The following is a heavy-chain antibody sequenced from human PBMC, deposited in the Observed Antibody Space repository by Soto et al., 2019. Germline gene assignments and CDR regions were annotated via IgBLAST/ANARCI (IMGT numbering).Heavy chain of an antibody. D-gene: IGHD3-22*01. V-gene: IGHV1-2*02. CDR2: INPNSGDT. J-gene: IGHJ4*02. Sequence: ASVKVSCKSSGYTFTGYFMHWVRQAPGQGLEWMGWINPNSGDTKYAQKFQGRVTMTRDMSISTAYMELRRLTSDDTAVYYCARVRTYYDSSGSLDYWGPGTLVTVSS. CDR3: ARVRTYYDSSGSLDY. CDR1: GYTFTGYF.